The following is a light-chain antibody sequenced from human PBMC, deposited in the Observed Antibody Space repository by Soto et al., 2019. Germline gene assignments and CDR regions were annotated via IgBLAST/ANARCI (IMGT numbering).Light chain of an antibody. CDR1: SSNIGTNY. CDR3: AAWDDSLSGPV. Sequence: QSLLTQPPSASGTPGQRVTTSCSGSSSNIGTNYVHWYQLIPGTAPRLLIYRNNQRPSGVPDRFSASKSGTSASLAISGLRSEDEADYYCAAWDDSLSGPVFGGGTKLTVL. V-gene: IGLV1-47*01. J-gene: IGLJ2*01. CDR2: RNN.